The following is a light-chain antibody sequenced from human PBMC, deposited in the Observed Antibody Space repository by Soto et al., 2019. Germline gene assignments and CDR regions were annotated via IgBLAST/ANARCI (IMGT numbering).Light chain of an antibody. CDR2: GAS. CDR3: HQYNNWPPGT. Sequence: EIVMTQSPATLSVSPGERATLSCRASQSVSSNLAWYQQKPGQAPRLLIYGASTRASGIPARFSGSGSGTEFTLTISSLHSEDFGVYYCHQYNNWPPGTFGQGTKLEIK. CDR1: QSVSSN. J-gene: IGKJ2*02. V-gene: IGKV3-15*01.